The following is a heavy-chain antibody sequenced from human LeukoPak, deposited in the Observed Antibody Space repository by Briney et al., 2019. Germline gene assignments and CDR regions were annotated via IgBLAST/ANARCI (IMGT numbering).Heavy chain of an antibody. CDR3: ARQRREGDGYNYYFDY. CDR2: IYYSGST. CDR1: GGSISSYY. Sequence: SETLSLTCTVSGGSISSYYWSWIRQPPGKGLERIGYIYYSGSTNYNPSLKSRVTISVDTSKNQFSLKLSSVTAADTAVYYCARQRREGDGYNYYFDYWGQGTLVTVSS. V-gene: IGHV4-59*08. D-gene: IGHD5-24*01. J-gene: IGHJ4*02.